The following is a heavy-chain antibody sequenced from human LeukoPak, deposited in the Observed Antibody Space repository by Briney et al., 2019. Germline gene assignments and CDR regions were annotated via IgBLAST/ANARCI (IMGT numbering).Heavy chain of an antibody. V-gene: IGHV4-39*07. J-gene: IGHJ6*03. CDR1: GGSITSSGYF. CDR3: ARDKRVAVAGTYIYYYYMDV. D-gene: IGHD6-19*01. CDR2: IYYSGST. Sequence: PSETLSLTCSVSGGSITSSGYFWGWIRQSPGKGLEWIGSIYYSGSTYYNPSLKSRVTISVDTSKNQFSLKLSSATAADTAVYYCARDKRVAVAGTYIYYYYMDVWGNGTTVTISS.